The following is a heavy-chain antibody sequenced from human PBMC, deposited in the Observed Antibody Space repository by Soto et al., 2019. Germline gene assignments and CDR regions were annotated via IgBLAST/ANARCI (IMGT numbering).Heavy chain of an antibody. V-gene: IGHV3-9*03. CDR3: AKEIVGAINY. D-gene: IGHD1-26*01. Sequence: EVQLVESGGGLVQPGRSLRLSCAASGFTFDDYAMHWVRQAPGKGLEWVSGISWNSGKIGYADSVKGRFTISRDNANNSLYLQMNSLRPEDMAFYYCAKEIVGAINYWGQGTLVTVSS. CDR2: ISWNSGKI. J-gene: IGHJ4*02. CDR1: GFTFDDYA.